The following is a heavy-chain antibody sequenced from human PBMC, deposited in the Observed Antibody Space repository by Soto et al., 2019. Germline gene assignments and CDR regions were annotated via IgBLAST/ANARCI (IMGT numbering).Heavy chain of an antibody. CDR3: ARVSNPYTSGWYYFDY. Sequence: GGSLRLSCAASRFTFSIYWMTWVRQAPGKGLEWVANINQDGSETLYVDSVKGRFTISRENAKNSLYLQINSLRVEDTAVYYCARVSNPYTSGWYYFDYWGQGTLVTVSS. J-gene: IGHJ4*02. D-gene: IGHD6-19*01. CDR1: RFTFSIYW. V-gene: IGHV3-7*01. CDR2: INQDGSET.